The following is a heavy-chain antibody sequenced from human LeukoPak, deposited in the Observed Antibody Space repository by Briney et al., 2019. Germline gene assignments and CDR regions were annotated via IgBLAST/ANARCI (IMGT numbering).Heavy chain of an antibody. CDR1: GFTFSNYS. D-gene: IGHD3-3*01. CDR3: ARVSWYYDFWSSYYMDV. V-gene: IGHV3-48*01. CDR2: ISSSSRTI. J-gene: IGHJ6*03. Sequence: GGSLRLSCAASGFTFSNYSMNWARQAPGKGLEWVSSISSSSRTINYADSVKGRFTISRDNAKNSLYLQMNSLRAEDTAVYYCARVSWYYDFWSSYYMDVWGKGTTVTVSS.